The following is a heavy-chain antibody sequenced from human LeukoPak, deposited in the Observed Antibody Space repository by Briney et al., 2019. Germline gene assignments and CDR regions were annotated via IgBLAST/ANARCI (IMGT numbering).Heavy chain of an antibody. D-gene: IGHD3-22*01. CDR1: AFTFSSYA. J-gene: IGHJ6*03. Sequence: GGSLRLSCAASAFTFSSYAMSWVRQAPGKGLEWVSAISGSGGNTFSADSVKGRFTISRDNSKNTLYLQVNSLRAEDTAVYYCVRVIGAPNYYYYMDVWGKGTTVTVSS. CDR3: VRVIGAPNYYYYMDV. CDR2: ISGSGGNT. V-gene: IGHV3-23*01.